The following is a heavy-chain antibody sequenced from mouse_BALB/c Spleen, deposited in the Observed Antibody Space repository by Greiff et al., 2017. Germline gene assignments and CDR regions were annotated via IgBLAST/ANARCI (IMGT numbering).Heavy chain of an antibody. D-gene: IGHD3-2*01. CDR2: ISTYYGDA. J-gene: IGHJ3*01. CDR3: ARGGTARATWFAY. CDR1: GYTFTDYA. Sequence: QVQLKQSGAELVRPGVSVKISCKGSGYTFTDYAMHWVKQSHAKSLEWIGVISTYYGDASYNQKFKGKATMTVDKSSSTAYMELARLTSEDSAIYYCARGGTARATWFAYWGQGTLVTVSA. V-gene: IGHV1S137*01.